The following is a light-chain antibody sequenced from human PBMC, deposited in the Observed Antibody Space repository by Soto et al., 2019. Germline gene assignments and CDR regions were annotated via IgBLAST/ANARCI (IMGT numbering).Light chain of an antibody. Sequence: EIVLTQSPATLSLSPGERATLSCRPSQSFTSYLPWYQQKPAQAPRLLIYDPSNRATGIPARFSGSGSGTDFTLTISSLEPEDFAVYYCQQRSNWPPWTFGQGTKVEIK. CDR3: QQRSNWPPWT. J-gene: IGKJ1*01. CDR1: QSFTSY. CDR2: DPS. V-gene: IGKV3-11*01.